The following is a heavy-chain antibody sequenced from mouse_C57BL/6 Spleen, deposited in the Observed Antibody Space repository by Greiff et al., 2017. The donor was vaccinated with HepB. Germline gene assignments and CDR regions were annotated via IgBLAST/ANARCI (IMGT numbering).Heavy chain of an antibody. CDR2: ISYDGSN. V-gene: IGHV3-6*01. CDR3: ARRTMVTTRYYFDY. Sequence: EVKLVESGPGLVKPSQSLSLTCSVTGYSITSGYYWNWIRQFPGNTLEWMGYISYDGSNNYNPSLKNRISITRDTSKNQFFLKLNSVTTEDTATYYCARRTMVTTRYYFDYWGQGTTLTVSS. J-gene: IGHJ2*01. D-gene: IGHD2-2*01. CDR1: GYSITSGYY.